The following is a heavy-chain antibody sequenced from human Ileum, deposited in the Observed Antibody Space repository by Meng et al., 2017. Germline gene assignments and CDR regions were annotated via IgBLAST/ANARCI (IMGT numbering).Heavy chain of an antibody. CDR2: INPNSGGT. Sequence: QVHLVQSGAEVKKPGASVKVSCKASGYTFTGYHMHWVRQAPGQGLEWMGRINPNSGGTIYAQKFQGRVTMTRDTSIGTGYMELSRLRSDDTAVYYCAIITAGGAWGQGTLVTVSS. V-gene: IGHV1-2*06. J-gene: IGHJ5*02. CDR1: GYTFTGYH. CDR3: AIITAGGA. D-gene: IGHD1-20*01.